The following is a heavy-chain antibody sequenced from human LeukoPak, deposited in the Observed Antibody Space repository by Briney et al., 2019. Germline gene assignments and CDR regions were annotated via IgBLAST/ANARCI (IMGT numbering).Heavy chain of an antibody. V-gene: IGHV4-4*02. CDR1: GGSISSSNW. Sequence: SGTLSLTCAVSGGSISSSNWWGWVRPPPGKGLEWIGEIYHSGSTNYNPSLKSRVTISVDKSKNQFSLKLSSVTAADTAVYYCAKVPSILYSSSWFFDYWGQGVLVTVSS. D-gene: IGHD6-13*01. J-gene: IGHJ4*02. CDR2: IYHSGST. CDR3: AKVPSILYSSSWFFDY.